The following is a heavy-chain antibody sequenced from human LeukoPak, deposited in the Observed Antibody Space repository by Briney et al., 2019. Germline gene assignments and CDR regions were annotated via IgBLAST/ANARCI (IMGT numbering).Heavy chain of an antibody. CDR1: GYTFTSYG. CDR2: ISAYNGNT. Sequence: ASVKVSCKASGYTFTSYGISWVRQAPGQGLEWMGWISAYNGNTNYAQKLQGRVTMTTDTSTSTAYMELRSLRSDDTAVYYCARERYSSGWYLTYYYYYGMDVWGQGTTVTVSS. CDR3: ARERYSSGWYLTYYYYYGMDV. V-gene: IGHV1-18*01. J-gene: IGHJ6*02. D-gene: IGHD6-19*01.